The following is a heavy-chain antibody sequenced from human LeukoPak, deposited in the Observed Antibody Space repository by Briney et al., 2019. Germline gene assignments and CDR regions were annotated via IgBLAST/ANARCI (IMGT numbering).Heavy chain of an antibody. CDR2: IYHSGST. Sequence: PSQTLSLTCAVSGGSISSGGYSWSWIRQPPGKGLEWIGYIYHSGSTYYNPSLKSRVTISVDRSKNQFSLKLSSVTAADTAVYYCARVLPRDRNCGMDVWGQGTTVTVSS. V-gene: IGHV4-30-2*01. J-gene: IGHJ6*02. CDR3: ARVLPRDRNCGMDV. CDR1: GGSISSGGYS. D-gene: IGHD2/OR15-2a*01.